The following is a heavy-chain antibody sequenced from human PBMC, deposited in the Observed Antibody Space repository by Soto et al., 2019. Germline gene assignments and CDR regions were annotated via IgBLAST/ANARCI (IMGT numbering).Heavy chain of an antibody. CDR3: GRGQATFDP. J-gene: IGHJ5*02. CDR1: GYTFTNYA. V-gene: IGHV1-3*04. CDR2: INTANGDT. Sequence: QSQLVQSGAEMKKPGPSVKVSCKASGYTFTNYAMHWVRQAPGQRLEWMGRINTANGDTIYSQNFQGRVTITRDTSASTVYLELSSLRFEDTAVYYCGRGQATFDPWGQGTLVTVYS.